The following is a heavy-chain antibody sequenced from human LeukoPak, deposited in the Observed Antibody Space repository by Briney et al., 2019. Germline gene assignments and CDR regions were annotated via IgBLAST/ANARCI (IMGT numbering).Heavy chain of an antibody. D-gene: IGHD3-16*01. CDR2: IYTSGST. V-gene: IGHV4-61*02. Sequence: SETLSLTCTVSGGSISSGSYYWSWIRQPAGKGLEWIGRIYTSGSTNYNPSLKSRVTISVDTSKNQFSLKLSSVTAADTAVYYCARGGSSGPWGFDYWGQGTLVTVSS. J-gene: IGHJ4*02. CDR1: GGSISSGSYY. CDR3: ARGGSSGPWGFDY.